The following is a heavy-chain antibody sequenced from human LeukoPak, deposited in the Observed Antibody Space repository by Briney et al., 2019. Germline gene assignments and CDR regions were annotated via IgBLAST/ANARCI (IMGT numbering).Heavy chain of an antibody. D-gene: IGHD5/OR15-5a*01. Sequence: SCKASGGTFSSYAMSWVRQAPGKGLEWVSAVSGSGGSTYYAGSVKGRFTISRDNSKNTLYLQMNSLRVEDTAVYYCLVWKHVFDRWGQGTLVTVSS. CDR3: LVWKHVFDR. V-gene: IGHV3-23*01. CDR2: VSGSGGST. CDR1: GGTFSSYA. J-gene: IGHJ5*02.